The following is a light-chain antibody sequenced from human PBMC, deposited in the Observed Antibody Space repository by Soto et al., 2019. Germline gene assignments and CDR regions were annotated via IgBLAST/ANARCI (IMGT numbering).Light chain of an antibody. CDR1: QSISVW. CDR3: QQYNSYSPT. Sequence: DIHMTQCPSTLSAYVGDRVTLTSRASQSISVWLAWYQQKAGKAPNLLIYKASRLESGVPSRFSGSGSETEFTLTISGLQPGDSATYYCQQYNSYSPTFGQGTKVDIK. CDR2: KAS. V-gene: IGKV1-5*03. J-gene: IGKJ1*01.